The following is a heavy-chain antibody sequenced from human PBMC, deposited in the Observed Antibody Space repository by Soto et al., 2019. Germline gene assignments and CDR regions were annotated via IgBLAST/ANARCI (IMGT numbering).Heavy chain of an antibody. D-gene: IGHD1-20*01. Sequence: PGGSLRLSCAASGFTFSSYAMSWVCQAPGKGLEWVSAISGSGGSTYYADSVKGRFTISRDNSKNALYLQMNSLRAEDTAVYYCAKDLAPGIGYFQHWGQGTLVTVSS. V-gene: IGHV3-23*01. CDR2: ISGSGGST. CDR1: GFTFSSYA. J-gene: IGHJ1*01. CDR3: AKDLAPGIGYFQH.